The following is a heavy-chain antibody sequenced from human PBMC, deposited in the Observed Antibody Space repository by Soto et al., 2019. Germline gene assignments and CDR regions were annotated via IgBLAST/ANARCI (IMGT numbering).Heavy chain of an antibody. CDR3: ARDAYYFFWSGHPEGKVV. V-gene: IGHV1-18*04. J-gene: IGHJ6*02. CDR2: ISAYNGNT. D-gene: IGHD3-3*01. CDR1: GYTFTNNG. Sequence: ASVKLSCKAPGYTFTNNGISWLRQSPGQRLEWMGWISAYNGNTNYAQKLQGRVTMTTDTSTSTAYMELRSLRSDDTAVYYCARDAYYFFWSGHPEGKVVSGQTTTGSV.